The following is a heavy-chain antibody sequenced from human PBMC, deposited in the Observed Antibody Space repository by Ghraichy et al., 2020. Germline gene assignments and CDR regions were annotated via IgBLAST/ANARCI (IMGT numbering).Heavy chain of an antibody. J-gene: IGHJ6*02. CDR2: ISGSGGST. Sequence: GGSLRLSCAASGFTFSSYAMSWVRQAPGKGLEWVSGISGSGGSTYYVDSVTGRFTISRDNSKNTLYLQMNSLRAEDTAVYYCAKGIADGPTTIAYYYNGLDVWGQGNPVTVSS. CDR1: GFTFSSYA. CDR3: AKGIADGPTTIAYYYNGLDV. D-gene: IGHD1-26*01. V-gene: IGHV3-23*01.